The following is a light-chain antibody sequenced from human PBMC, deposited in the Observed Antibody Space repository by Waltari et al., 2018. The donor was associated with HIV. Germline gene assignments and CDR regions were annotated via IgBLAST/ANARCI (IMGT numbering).Light chain of an antibody. V-gene: IGLV1-47*01. CDR3: ATWDGSLGGFYV. CDR1: TSNVGSNF. Sequence: QSVLTQPPSASGTPGQRVTVSCSGTTSNVGSNFVSWYQHLPGTAPKLLIDRVKRRPSGLPDRCSGSKSGASASLAISGLRSEDEGDYYCATWDGSLGGFYVFGAGTKVTVL. CDR2: RVK. J-gene: IGLJ1*01.